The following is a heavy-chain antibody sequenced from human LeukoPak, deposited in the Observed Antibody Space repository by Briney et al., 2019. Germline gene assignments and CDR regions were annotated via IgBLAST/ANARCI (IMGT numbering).Heavy chain of an antibody. CDR3: ARVGPYYYDTSAGHFLAHDAFDV. CDR2: IYTGGSI. Sequence: PGGSLRLSCAASGFTVSSNYMSWVRQAPGKGLEWVSVIYTGGSIYYADSVKGRITISRDNSKNTLYLQMNSLRAEDTAVYYCARVGPYYYDTSAGHFLAHDAFDVWGQGTRVTVS. CDR1: GFTVSSNY. V-gene: IGHV3-53*01. J-gene: IGHJ3*01. D-gene: IGHD3-22*01.